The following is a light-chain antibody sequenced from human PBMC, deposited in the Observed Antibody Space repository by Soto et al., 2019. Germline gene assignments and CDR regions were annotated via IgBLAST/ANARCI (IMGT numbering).Light chain of an antibody. CDR1: SSDVGGYTY. J-gene: IGLJ2*01. CDR3: CSSAGSYTPSP. V-gene: IGLV2-11*01. CDR2: DVR. Sequence: QSALTQPRSVSGSPGQSGTISCTGTSSDVGGYTYVYWYQNHPGKAPKLMIYDVRKRPSGVPDRFSGSKSGNTASLTISGSQAEDEADYYCCSSAGSYTPSPFGGGTKLTVL.